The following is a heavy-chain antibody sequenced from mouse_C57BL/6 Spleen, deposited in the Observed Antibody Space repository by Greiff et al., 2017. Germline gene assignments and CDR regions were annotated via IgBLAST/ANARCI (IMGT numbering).Heavy chain of an antibody. V-gene: IGHV1-50*01. J-gene: IGHJ4*01. D-gene: IGHD2-4*01. Sequence: QVQLQQPGAELVKPGASVKLSCKASGYTFTSYWMQWVKQRPGQGLEWIGEIDPSDSYTNYNQKFKGKATLTVDTSSSTAYMQLSSLTSEDSAVYYCARYDYDKGYAMDYWGQGTSVTVSS. CDR2: IDPSDSYT. CDR1: GYTFTSYW. CDR3: ARYDYDKGYAMDY.